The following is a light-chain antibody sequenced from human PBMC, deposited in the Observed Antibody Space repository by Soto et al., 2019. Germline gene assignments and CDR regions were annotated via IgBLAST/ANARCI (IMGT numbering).Light chain of an antibody. Sequence: DIQMTQSPSYLSASVGDRVTFTCRASQSISNWLAWYQQKPGKAPKLLIYKASTLESGVPSRFSGSGSGTEFTLNISSLQADDFAIYYCQQYNGYRLAFGGGTKVEIK. V-gene: IGKV1-5*03. J-gene: IGKJ4*01. CDR3: QQYNGYRLA. CDR2: KAS. CDR1: QSISNW.